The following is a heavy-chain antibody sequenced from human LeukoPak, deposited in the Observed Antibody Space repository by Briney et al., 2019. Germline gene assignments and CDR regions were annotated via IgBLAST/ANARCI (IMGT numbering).Heavy chain of an antibody. CDR2: ISAYNGNT. CDR3: ARSYSSSWYGYYYMDV. Sequence: ASVKVSCKASGYTFTSYGISWVRQAPGQGLEWMGWISAYNGNTNYAQKLQGRVTMTTDISTSTAYMELRSLRSDDTAVYYCARSYSSSWYGYYYMDVWGKGTTVTVSS. CDR1: GYTFTSYG. J-gene: IGHJ6*03. D-gene: IGHD6-13*01. V-gene: IGHV1-18*01.